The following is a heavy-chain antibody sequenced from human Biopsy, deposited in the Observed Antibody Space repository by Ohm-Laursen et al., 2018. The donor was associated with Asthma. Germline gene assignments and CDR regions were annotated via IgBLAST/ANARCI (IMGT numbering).Heavy chain of an antibody. J-gene: IGHJ6*02. CDR1: GVTFSNFA. V-gene: IGHV1-69*13. D-gene: IGHD6-19*01. CDR2: IMTVFGTT. Sequence: SVKASCKAPGVTFSNFAISWVRQAPGQGLEWLGGIMTVFGTTNYAQKFQGRVTITADESTSTAYMEVTSLRSEDTAIYYCARCQVGYSSGWSLLLKKIYYSGMDVWGQGTAVTVSS. CDR3: ARCQVGYSSGWSLLLKKIYYSGMDV.